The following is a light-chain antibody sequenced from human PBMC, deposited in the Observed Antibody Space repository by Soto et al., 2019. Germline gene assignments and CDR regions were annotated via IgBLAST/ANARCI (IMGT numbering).Light chain of an antibody. CDR3: SSYTSSSTLV. CDR1: SSDIGGYNY. Sequence: QSALTQPASVSGSPGQSITISCNGTSSDIGGYNYVSWYQQHPGKAPKLMIYGVTNRPSGISNRFSGSKSGNTASLTLSGLQAEDEADYHCSSYTSSSTLVFGGGTKVTVL. J-gene: IGLJ2*01. V-gene: IGLV2-14*01. CDR2: GVT.